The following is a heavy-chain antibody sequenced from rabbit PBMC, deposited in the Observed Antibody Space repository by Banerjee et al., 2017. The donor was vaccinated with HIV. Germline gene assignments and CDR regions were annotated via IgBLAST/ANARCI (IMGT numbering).Heavy chain of an antibody. J-gene: IGHJ4*01. CDR3: AREDISVWGFNL. V-gene: IGHV1S7*01. CDR2: IDPVFGST. D-gene: IGHD4-1*01. CDR1: GFDFSSYS. Sequence: GGGLVQPGGSLKLSCKASGFDFSSYSMQWVRQAPGKGLEWIGYIDPVFGSTYYANWVNGRFTISSHNAQNTLYLQLNSLTAADTATYFCAREDISVWGFNLWGPGTLVTVS.